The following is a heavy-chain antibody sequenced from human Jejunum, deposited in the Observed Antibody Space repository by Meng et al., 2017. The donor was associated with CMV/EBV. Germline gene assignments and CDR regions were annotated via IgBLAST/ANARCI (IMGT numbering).Heavy chain of an antibody. CDR3: ARAGWAAIGY. V-gene: IGHV3-48*03. D-gene: IGHD2-2*01. CDR2: ISSGSAII. Sequence: CEASVFTFSSYEMTWVRQAPGKGLEWVSYISSGSAIIYYADSVKGRFTISRDNAKSSLYLQMNSLRAEDTALYYCARAGWAAIGYWGQGTVVTVSS. CDR1: VFTFSSYE. J-gene: IGHJ4*02.